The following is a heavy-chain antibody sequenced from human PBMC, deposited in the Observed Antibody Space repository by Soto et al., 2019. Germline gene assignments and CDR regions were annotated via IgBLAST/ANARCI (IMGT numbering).Heavy chain of an antibody. V-gene: IGHV3-30-3*01. CDR2: ISYDGSNK. CDR1: GFTFSSYA. CDR3: ARETHSSSWYAGREYFQH. D-gene: IGHD6-13*01. Sequence: GSLRLSCAASGFTFSSYAMHWVRQAPGKGLEWVAVISYDGSNKYYADSVKGRFTISRDNSKNTLYLQMNSLRAEDTAVYYCARETHSSSWYAGREYFQHWGQGTLVTVSS. J-gene: IGHJ1*01.